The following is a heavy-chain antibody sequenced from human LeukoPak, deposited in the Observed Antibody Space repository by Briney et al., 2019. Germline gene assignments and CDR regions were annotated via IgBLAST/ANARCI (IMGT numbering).Heavy chain of an antibody. CDR3: AKDSIAAAGNVNYFDY. V-gene: IGHV3-23*01. J-gene: IGHJ4*02. D-gene: IGHD6-13*01. CDR1: GFTFSTYA. CDR2: ISGGGTGT. Sequence: PGGSLRLSCAASGFTFSTYAMSWVRQAPGKGLEWGSAISGGGTGTYYADSVKGRFTISRDNPKNTLYLQMKRLRAEDTAVYHCAKDSIAAAGNVNYFDYWGQGTLVTVSS.